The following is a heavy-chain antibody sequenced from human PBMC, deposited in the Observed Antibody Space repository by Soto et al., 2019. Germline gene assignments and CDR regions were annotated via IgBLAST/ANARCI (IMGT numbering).Heavy chain of an antibody. CDR2: IIPIFGTA. J-gene: IGHJ5*02. Sequence: QVQLVQSGAEVKKPGSSVKVSCKASGGTFSSYAISWVRQAPGQGLECMGGIIPIFGTANYAQKFQGRVTITADESTSTAYMELSSLRSEDTAVYYCARSRIVMGYSSSWYREDGWFDPWGQGTLVTVSS. CDR1: GGTFSSYA. CDR3: ARSRIVMGYSSSWYREDGWFDP. D-gene: IGHD6-13*01. V-gene: IGHV1-69*01.